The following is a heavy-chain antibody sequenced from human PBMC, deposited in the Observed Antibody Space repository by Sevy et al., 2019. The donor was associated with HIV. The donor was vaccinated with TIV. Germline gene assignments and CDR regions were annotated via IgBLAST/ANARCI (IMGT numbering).Heavy chain of an antibody. CDR2: IHYSGST. J-gene: IGHJ4*02. V-gene: IGHV4-31*03. D-gene: IGHD6-19*01. Sequence: SETLSLTCTVSGDSISSGANYWGWIRQHPVKGLEWIGYIHYSGSTYDHPSLKSRITMSVDTSKNQFSLKLRSVTAADTAVYYCARGRSAVATYYTWSTVAGYYFDYWGQGTLVTVSS. CDR3: ARGRSAVATYYTWSTVAGYYFDY. CDR1: GDSISSGANY.